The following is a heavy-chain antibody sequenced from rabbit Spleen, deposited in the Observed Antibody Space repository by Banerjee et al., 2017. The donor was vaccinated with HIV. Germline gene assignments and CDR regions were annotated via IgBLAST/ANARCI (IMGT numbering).Heavy chain of an antibody. CDR1: GFTLSSYY. V-gene: IGHV1S7*01. CDR2: IDPVFGIT. CDR3: ARNGGMLDYNL. J-gene: IGHJ4*01. Sequence: QLKESGGGLVQPGGSLKLSCKASGFTLSSYYMNWVRQAPGKGLEWIGYIDPVFGITYYASWVNGRFSISRENAQNTVFLQMTSLTAADTATYFCARNGGMLDYNLWGPGTLVTVS. D-gene: IGHD6-1*01.